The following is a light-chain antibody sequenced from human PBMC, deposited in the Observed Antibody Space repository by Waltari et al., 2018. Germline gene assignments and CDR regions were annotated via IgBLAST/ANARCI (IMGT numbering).Light chain of an antibody. CDR1: QGVGSY. CDR3: QQYYSYPVT. Sequence: AIRLTQSPSSIAAPTGDRVTITCRASQGVGSYLAWYQQKSGRAPKLLLYASSSLEAEVPSRFGGSGSGTDFTLTISCLQSEDFASYFCQQYYSYPVTFGQGTRV. CDR2: ASS. V-gene: IGKV1-8*01. J-gene: IGKJ1*01.